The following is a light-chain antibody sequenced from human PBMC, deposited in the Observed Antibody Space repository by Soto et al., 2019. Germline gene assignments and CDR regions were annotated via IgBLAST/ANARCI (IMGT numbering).Light chain of an antibody. CDR3: QQYGSSRGLT. Sequence: EIVLTQSPGTLSLSPGERATLSCRASQSVSSSYLAWYQQKPGQAPRLLIYGASSRATGIPDRISGSRYGKVFTLTISRLEPEDFAVYYCQQYGSSRGLTFGGGTKVNIK. CDR2: GAS. CDR1: QSVSSSY. J-gene: IGKJ4*01. V-gene: IGKV3-20*01.